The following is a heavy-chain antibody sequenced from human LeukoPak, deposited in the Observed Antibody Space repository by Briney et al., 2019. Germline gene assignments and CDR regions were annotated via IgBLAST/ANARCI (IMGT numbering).Heavy chain of an antibody. J-gene: IGHJ4*02. V-gene: IGHV4-39*01. D-gene: IGHD3-22*01. CDR1: GGSNSSSSYY. CDR2: IYYSGST. CDR3: ARLDHYDSSGYAN. Sequence: SETLSLTCTVSGGSNSSSSYYWGWIRQPPGKGLEWIGSIYYSGSTYYNPSLKSRVTISVDTSKNQFSLKLSSVTAADTAVYYCARLDHYDSSGYANWGQGTLVTVSS.